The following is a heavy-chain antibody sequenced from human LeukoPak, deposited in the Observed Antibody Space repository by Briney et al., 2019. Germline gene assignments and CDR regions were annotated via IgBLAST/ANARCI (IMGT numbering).Heavy chain of an antibody. CDR2: IYYSGST. CDR1: GGSISSSSYY. Sequence: PSETLSLTCTVSGGSISSSSYYWGWIRQPPGKGLEWIGSIYYSGSTYYNPSLKSRVTISVDTSKNQFSLKLSSVTAADTAVYYCARRYSSSSWVFDYWGQGTLVTVSS. V-gene: IGHV4-39*01. CDR3: ARRYSSSSWVFDY. J-gene: IGHJ4*02. D-gene: IGHD6-6*01.